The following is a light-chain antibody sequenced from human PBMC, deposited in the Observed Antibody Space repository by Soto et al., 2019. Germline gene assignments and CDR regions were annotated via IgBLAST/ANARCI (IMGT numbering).Light chain of an antibody. Sequence: DIQMTQSPSSLSASVGDRVTITCRASQSISSYLNWYQQKPGKAPKLLIYAASSLQSGVPSRFSGSGSGTDFTLTISSLQPEDFAVYYCHQYVSSPLTFGQGTKLEIK. CDR3: HQYVSSPLT. V-gene: IGKV1-39*01. CDR1: QSISSY. CDR2: AAS. J-gene: IGKJ2*01.